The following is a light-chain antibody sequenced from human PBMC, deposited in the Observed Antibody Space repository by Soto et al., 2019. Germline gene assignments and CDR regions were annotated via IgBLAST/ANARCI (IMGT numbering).Light chain of an antibody. J-gene: IGKJ4*01. CDR1: QSISNY. Sequence: DIQMTQSPSSLSASVGDRVTITCRASQSISNYVNWYQRKPGKAPEFLIYAASSLQSGVPSRFSGSGSGTDFTLTISSLQPEDFATYYCQQSYSTPLTFGGGTKVEMK. CDR3: QQSYSTPLT. CDR2: AAS. V-gene: IGKV1-39*01.